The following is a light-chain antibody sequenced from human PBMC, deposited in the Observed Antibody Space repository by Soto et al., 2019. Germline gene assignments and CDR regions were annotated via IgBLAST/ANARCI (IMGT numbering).Light chain of an antibody. CDR3: HQDGSTPFT. CDR2: GAS. V-gene: IGKV3-20*01. J-gene: IGKJ3*01. Sequence: EIVLTQSPGTLSLSPGDRATLSCRASQSVSTNYLAWYQQKLGQAPRLLIYGASSRATGIPDRFSGNGSGTDFTLTISRLEPEDLAVYYCHQDGSTPFTFGPGTKVDIK. CDR1: QSVSTNY.